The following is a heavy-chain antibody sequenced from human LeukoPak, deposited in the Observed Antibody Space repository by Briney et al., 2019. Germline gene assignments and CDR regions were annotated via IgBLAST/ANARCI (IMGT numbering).Heavy chain of an antibody. Sequence: SVKVSCKASGGTFSSYAISWVRQAPGQGLEWMGRIIPILGIANYAQKFQGRVTITADKSTSTAYMELSSLRSEDTAVYYCAKPEAGASYYDYVWGSYPALYYFDYWGQGTLVTISS. J-gene: IGHJ4*02. CDR2: IIPILGIA. V-gene: IGHV1-69*04. CDR1: GGTFSSYA. CDR3: AKPEAGASYYDYVWGSYPALYYFDY. D-gene: IGHD3-16*02.